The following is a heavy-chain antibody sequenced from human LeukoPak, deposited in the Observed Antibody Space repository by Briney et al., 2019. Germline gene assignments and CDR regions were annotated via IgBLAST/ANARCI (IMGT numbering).Heavy chain of an antibody. CDR1: EFSVGSNY. J-gene: IGHJ5*02. Sequence: GGSLRLSCAASEFSVGSNYMTWVRQAPGKGLEWVSLIYSGGSTYYADSVKGRFAISRDNSKNTLYLQMNSLRAEDTAVYYCAKDADDDYGINWFDPWGQGTLVTVSS. V-gene: IGHV3-66*01. CDR2: IYSGGST. CDR3: AKDADDDYGINWFDP. D-gene: IGHD4-17*01.